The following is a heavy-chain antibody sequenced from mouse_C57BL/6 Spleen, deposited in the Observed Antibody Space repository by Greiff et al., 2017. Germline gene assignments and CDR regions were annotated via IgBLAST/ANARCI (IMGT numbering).Heavy chain of an antibody. D-gene: IGHD2-3*01. Sequence: EVQLVESGGGLVKPGGSLKLSCEASGFTFSSYAMSWVRQTPEKRLEWVATISDGGSYTYYPDNVKGRFTISRDNAKNNLYLQMSHLKSEDTAMYYCARDRDDESMDYWGQGTSVTVSS. CDR3: ARDRDDESMDY. CDR2: ISDGGSYT. CDR1: GFTFSSYA. J-gene: IGHJ4*01. V-gene: IGHV5-4*01.